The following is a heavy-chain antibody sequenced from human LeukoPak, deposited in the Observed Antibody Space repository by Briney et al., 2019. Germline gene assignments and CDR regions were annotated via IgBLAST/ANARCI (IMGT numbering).Heavy chain of an antibody. D-gene: IGHD6-13*01. CDR3: AKQSAGSAAWYSLHYDF. J-gene: IGHJ4*02. Sequence: PGGSLRLSCAASGFTFRNYVIHWVRQAPGKGLEWVAVTSSDLNVKLYADSVKGRFTISRDNSKDTLYLQMNGLRAEDTAVYFCAKQSAGSAAWYSLHYDFWGQGTLVTVSS. CDR2: TSSDLNVK. CDR1: GFTFRNYV. V-gene: IGHV3-30*18.